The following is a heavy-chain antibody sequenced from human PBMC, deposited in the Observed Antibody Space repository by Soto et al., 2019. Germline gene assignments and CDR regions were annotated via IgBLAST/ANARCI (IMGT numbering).Heavy chain of an antibody. J-gene: IGHJ2*01. V-gene: IGHV5-10-1*01. CDR1: GYSFTSYW. D-gene: IGHD6-19*01. CDR2: IDPSDSYT. Sequence: PGESLKISCKGSGYSFTSYWISWVRQMPGKGLEWMGRIDPSDSYTNYSPSFQGHVTISADKSISTAHLQWSSLKASDTAIYYCARPAVAGTNLYFDLWGRGTLVTVSS. CDR3: ARPAVAGTNLYFDL.